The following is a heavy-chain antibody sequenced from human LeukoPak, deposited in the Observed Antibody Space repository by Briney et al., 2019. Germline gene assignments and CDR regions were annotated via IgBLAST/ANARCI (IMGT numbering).Heavy chain of an antibody. CDR2: INSDGSST. D-gene: IGHD6-19*01. Sequence: PGGSLRLSCAASGFTFSNYWMHWVRQAPGKGLVWVSRINSDGSSTSYADSVKGRFTISRDNAKNTLYLQMNSLRAEDTAVYYCARRSAVTGGLDYWGQGTLVTVSS. CDR3: ARRSAVTGGLDY. V-gene: IGHV3-74*01. J-gene: IGHJ4*02. CDR1: GFTFSNYW.